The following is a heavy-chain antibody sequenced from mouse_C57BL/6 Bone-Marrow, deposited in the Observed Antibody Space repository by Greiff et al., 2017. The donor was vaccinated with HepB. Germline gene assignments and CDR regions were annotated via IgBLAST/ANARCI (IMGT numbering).Heavy chain of an antibody. V-gene: IGHV5-4*01. CDR2: ISDGGSYT. J-gene: IGHJ4*01. CDR1: GFTFSSYA. D-gene: IGHD2-5*01. Sequence: EVQLVESGGGLVKPGGSLKLSCAASGFTFSSYAMSWVRQTPEKRLEWVATISDGGSYTYYPDNVKGRFTISRDNAKNNLYLQMSHLKSEDTAMYYCSRDRRHSNYYYAMDYWGQGTSVTVSS. CDR3: SRDRRHSNYYYAMDY.